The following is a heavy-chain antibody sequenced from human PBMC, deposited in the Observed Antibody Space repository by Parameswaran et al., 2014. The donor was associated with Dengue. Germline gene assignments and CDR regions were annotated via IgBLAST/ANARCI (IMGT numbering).Heavy chain of an antibody. V-gene: IGHV4-38-2*02. Sequence: SETLSLTCTVSGYSISSGYYWGWIRQPPGRGLEWVGSIFHSGYTYYNPSLKSRVTISVDTSKNQFSLNLTSVTAADTAIYYCARTIATTTGYWGQGTLVTVSS. CDR1: GYSISSGYY. J-gene: IGHJ4*02. D-gene: IGHD5-12*01. CDR3: ARTIATTTGY. CDR2: IFHSGYT.